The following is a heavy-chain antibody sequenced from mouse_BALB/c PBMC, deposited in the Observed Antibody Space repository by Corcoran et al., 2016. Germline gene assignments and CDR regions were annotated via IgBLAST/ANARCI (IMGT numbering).Heavy chain of an antibody. CDR3: ARVPIYYGLSYAMDY. CDR2: ISYDGSN. J-gene: IGHJ4*01. Sequence: DVQLQESGPGLVKPSQSLSLTCSVTGYSITSGYYWNWIRQFPGNKREWMGYISYDGSNNYNPSLKNRISITRDTSKNQFFLKLNSVTTEDTATYFCARVPIYYGLSYAMDYWGQGTSVTVSS. D-gene: IGHD2-1*01. V-gene: IGHV3-6*02. CDR1: GYSITSGYY.